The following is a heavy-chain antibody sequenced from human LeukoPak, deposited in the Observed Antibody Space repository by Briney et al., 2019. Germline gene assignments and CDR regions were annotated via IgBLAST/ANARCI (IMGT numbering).Heavy chain of an antibody. D-gene: IGHD2-15*01. Sequence: PGGSLRLSCAASGFTFSNYWMSWVRQAPGKGLEWVANIKQDGSEKYYVDSVKGRFTISRDNAKNSLYLQMNSLRAEDTAVYYCARDHGRYCSGGSCYFGGFFEYWGQGTLGTVPS. CDR1: GFTFSNYW. CDR2: IKQDGSEK. V-gene: IGHV3-7*03. J-gene: IGHJ4*02. CDR3: ARDHGRYCSGGSCYFGGFFEY.